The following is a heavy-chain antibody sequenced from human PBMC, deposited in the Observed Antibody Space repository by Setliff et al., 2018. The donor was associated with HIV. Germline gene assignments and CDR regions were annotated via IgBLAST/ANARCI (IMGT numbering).Heavy chain of an antibody. CDR2: VYSSGST. CDR3: ARGIGLRPFDA. Sequence: KPSETLSLTCTVSGDSISSGSYYWSWIRQPAGKGLEWIGRVYSSGSTNYNPPLKSRLTISVDTSKRQFSLNLSSVTAADTAVYFCARGIGLRPFDAWGQGTLVTVSS. D-gene: IGHD4-17*01. J-gene: IGHJ4*02. CDR1: GDSISSGSYY. V-gene: IGHV4-61*02.